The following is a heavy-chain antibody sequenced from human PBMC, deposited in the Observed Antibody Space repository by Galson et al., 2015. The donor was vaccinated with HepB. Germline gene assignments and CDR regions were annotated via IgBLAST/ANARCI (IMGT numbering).Heavy chain of an antibody. D-gene: IGHD4-23*01. J-gene: IGHJ4*02. Sequence: CVGLTCAASGFTFNNYAMRWVHQAPGCGLEWVSPISGSGSRTYYADSVNGRFTISRDNYKNSLFLQMHTLRAEDTAVYDCSKEGGGKPAPVSLGDYWGQGTLVTVSS. CDR3: SKEGGGKPAPVSLGDY. CDR2: ISGSGSRT. CDR1: GFTFNNYA. V-gene: IGHV3-23*01.